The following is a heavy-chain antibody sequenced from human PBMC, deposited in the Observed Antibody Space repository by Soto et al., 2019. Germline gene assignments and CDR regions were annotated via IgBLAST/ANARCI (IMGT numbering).Heavy chain of an antibody. J-gene: IGHJ6*02. CDR1: GFTFSSYS. CDR2: ISSSSSYI. CDR3: ARDGYDFWSGSPDSYYYYGMDV. V-gene: IGHV3-21*01. Sequence: VGSLRLSCAASGFTFSSYSMNWVRQAPGKGLEWVSSISSSSSYIYYADSVKGRFTISRDNAKNSLYLQMNSLRAEDTAVYYCARDGYDFWSGSPDSYYYYGMDVWGQGTTVTVSS. D-gene: IGHD3-3*01.